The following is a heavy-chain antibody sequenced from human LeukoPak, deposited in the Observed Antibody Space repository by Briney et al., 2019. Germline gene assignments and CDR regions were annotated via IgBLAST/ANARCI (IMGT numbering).Heavy chain of an antibody. Sequence: GGSLRLSCAASGFTVSSNYLSWVRQAPGKGPEWVSIIYSGGSTYYADSVKGRFTISRDNSKNTLYLQMNSLRAEDTAVYYCAKGAVVVISPFDYWGQGTLVTVSS. CDR3: AKGAVVVISPFDY. CDR2: IYSGGST. V-gene: IGHV3-53*01. J-gene: IGHJ4*02. D-gene: IGHD3-22*01. CDR1: GFTVSSNY.